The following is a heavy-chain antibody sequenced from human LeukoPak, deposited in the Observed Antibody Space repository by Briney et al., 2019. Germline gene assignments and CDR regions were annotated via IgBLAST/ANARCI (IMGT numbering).Heavy chain of an antibody. CDR2: ISSSGSAI. D-gene: IGHD2-15*01. CDR1: GFPLSSYS. J-gene: IGHJ4*02. V-gene: IGHV3-48*01. Sequence: PGGSLRHSCAASGFPLSSYSINWVRQAPGKGLEWVSYISSSGSAIYYVDSVKGRFTVSRDNAKNSLFLQMNSPRAEDTAVYYCVRVKGSYFDYWAPGALVTVSS. CDR3: VRVKGSYFDY.